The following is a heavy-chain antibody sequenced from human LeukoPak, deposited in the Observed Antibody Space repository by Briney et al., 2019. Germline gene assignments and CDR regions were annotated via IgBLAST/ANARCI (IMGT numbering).Heavy chain of an antibody. CDR2: ISWNSGSI. CDR1: GFTFDDYA. Sequence: PGRSLRLSCAASGFTFDDYAMHWVRQAPGKGLEWVSGISWNSGSIGYADSVKGRFTISRDNAKNSLYLQMNSLRAEDMALYYCAKDFGSGYYNDAFDIWGQGTMVTVSS. D-gene: IGHD3-3*01. CDR3: AKDFGSGYYNDAFDI. J-gene: IGHJ3*02. V-gene: IGHV3-9*03.